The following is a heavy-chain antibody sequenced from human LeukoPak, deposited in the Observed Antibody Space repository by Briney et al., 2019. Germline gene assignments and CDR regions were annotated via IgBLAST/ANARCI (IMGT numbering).Heavy chain of an antibody. CDR2: IRYDGSNK. CDR1: GFTFSSYG. D-gene: IGHD2-2*01. Sequence: GGSLRLSCAASGFTFSSYGMHWVRQAPGKGLEWVAVIRYDGSNKYYADSAKGRFTISRDNSKNTLFLQMNTLRNDDTAVYYCARGSLGSSWSSDCCPLDYWGQGTLVTVSS. J-gene: IGHJ4*02. CDR3: ARGSLGSSWSSDCCPLDY. V-gene: IGHV3-33*02.